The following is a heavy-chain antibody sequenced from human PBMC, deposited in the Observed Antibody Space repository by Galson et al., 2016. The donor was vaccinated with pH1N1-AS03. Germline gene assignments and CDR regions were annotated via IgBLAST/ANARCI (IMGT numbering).Heavy chain of an antibody. CDR2: IAATGDT. J-gene: IGHJ6*04. Sequence: SLRLSCAASGFTLSTYDMHWVRQATGEGLEWVSIIAATGDTNYGGSVKGRFTISREDAKNSLYLQMNSLRAEDTAVYYCAVWGYISNTHGMDVWGKGTTVTVSS. CDR1: GFTLSTYD. CDR3: AVWGYISNTHGMDV. D-gene: IGHD5-18*01. V-gene: IGHV3-13*01.